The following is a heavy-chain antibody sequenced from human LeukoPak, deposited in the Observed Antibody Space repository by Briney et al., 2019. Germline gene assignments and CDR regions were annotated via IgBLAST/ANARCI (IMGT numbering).Heavy chain of an antibody. J-gene: IGHJ5*02. Sequence: ASVKVSCKASGYTFTSYGINWVRQAPGQGLEWMGWISAYNGNTNYAQKLQGRVTMTTDTFTSTAYMELRSLRSDDTAVYYCARTTVTTVDWFDPWGQGTLVTVSS. D-gene: IGHD4-17*01. CDR3: ARTTVTTVDWFDP. CDR1: GYTFTSYG. CDR2: ISAYNGNT. V-gene: IGHV1-18*01.